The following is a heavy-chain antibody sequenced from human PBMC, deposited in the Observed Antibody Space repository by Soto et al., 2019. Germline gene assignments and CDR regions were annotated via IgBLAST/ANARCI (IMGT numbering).Heavy chain of an antibody. CDR1: GYTFIGYY. D-gene: IGHD1-26*01. V-gene: IGHV1-2*06. J-gene: IGHJ5*02. CDR3: GRDGVGATPLGWFDP. Sequence: QVQLVQSGAEVKKPGASVTVSCKDSGYTFIGYYIHWVRQAPGPGLEWMGRINPRSGDTTYAQKFQGRLTMTRDTSISTAYMELSSLRSDDTAVYYCGRDGVGATPLGWFDPWGQGSLVTVSS. CDR2: INPRSGDT.